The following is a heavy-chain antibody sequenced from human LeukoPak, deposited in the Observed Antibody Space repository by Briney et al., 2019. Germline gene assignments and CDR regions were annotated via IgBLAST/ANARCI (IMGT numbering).Heavy chain of an antibody. CDR2: IYYSGST. V-gene: IGHV4-39*07. D-gene: IGHD5-18*01. CDR1: GGSISSSSYY. CDR3: ARGDSYGSPYYFDY. Sequence: PSETLSLTCTVSGGSISSSSYYWGWIRQPPGKGLKWIGSIYYSGSTYYNPSLKSRVTISVDTSKNQFSLKLSSVTAADTAVYYCARGDSYGSPYYFDYWGQGTLVTVSS. J-gene: IGHJ4*02.